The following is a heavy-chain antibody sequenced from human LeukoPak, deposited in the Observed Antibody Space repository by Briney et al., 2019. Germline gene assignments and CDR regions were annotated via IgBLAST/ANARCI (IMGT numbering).Heavy chain of an antibody. CDR1: GFTFSGYS. CDR3: VRDPHALDY. Sequence: GGSLRLSCAASGFTFSGYSMNWVRQAPGKGLEWVSYISSSSTIYYADSVKGRFTISRDNAKNSLSLQMNSLRVEDTAVYYCVRDPHALDYWGQGTLVTVSS. J-gene: IGHJ4*02. D-gene: IGHD2-2*01. CDR2: ISSSSTI. V-gene: IGHV3-48*01.